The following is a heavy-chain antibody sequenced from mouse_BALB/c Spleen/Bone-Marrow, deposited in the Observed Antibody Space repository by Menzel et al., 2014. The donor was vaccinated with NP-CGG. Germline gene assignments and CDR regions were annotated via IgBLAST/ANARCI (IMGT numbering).Heavy chain of an antibody. Sequence: VHLVESGAELVKPGASVKLSCKTSGYTFTSYWIHWVKQRPGQGLEWIGEILTGDVSIYYNEKFEGKAALTIDKSSSTAYMNLSSLTSEDSGVYFCGRRGLRQAMDYWGQGTSVTVSS. V-gene: IGHV1S132*01. CDR3: GRRGLRQAMDY. D-gene: IGHD2-4*01. CDR2: ILTGDVSI. J-gene: IGHJ4*01. CDR1: GYTFTSYW.